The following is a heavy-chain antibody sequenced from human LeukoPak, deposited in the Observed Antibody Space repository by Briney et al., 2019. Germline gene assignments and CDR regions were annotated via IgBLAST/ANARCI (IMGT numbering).Heavy chain of an antibody. Sequence: GASVKVSCKASGYTSTDYSIHWVRQAPGQGLEWIGWINPNTGDTNYAQKFQDRVTLTRDTSISTAYMELTNLGSDDTAVYYCARPNGDYYNWFDPWGQGTLVTVSS. CDR1: GYTSTDYS. CDR3: ARPNGDYYNWFDP. D-gene: IGHD4-17*01. J-gene: IGHJ5*02. CDR2: INPNTGDT. V-gene: IGHV1-2*02.